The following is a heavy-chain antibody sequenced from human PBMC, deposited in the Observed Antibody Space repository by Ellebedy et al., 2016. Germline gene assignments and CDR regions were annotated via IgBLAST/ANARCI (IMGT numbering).Heavy chain of an antibody. Sequence: GESLKISXTGSGYNFNNSWIGWLRQTPGKGLEWMGIIYPCDSDTRYSPSFQGQVTISADKSINAAYLQWSSLKASDTAIYNYARQRYSSTSSWFDPWGQGTLVTVSS. CDR1: GYNFNNSW. V-gene: IGHV5-51*01. J-gene: IGHJ5*02. CDR3: ARQRYSSTSSWFDP. CDR2: IYPCDSDT. D-gene: IGHD6-13*01.